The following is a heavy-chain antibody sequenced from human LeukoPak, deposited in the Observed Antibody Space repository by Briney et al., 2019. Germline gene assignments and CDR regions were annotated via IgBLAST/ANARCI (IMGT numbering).Heavy chain of an antibody. CDR2: ISGSGGST. CDR3: AKDPLWVGAPKLDY. J-gene: IGHJ4*02. V-gene: IGHV3-23*01. D-gene: IGHD1-26*01. CDR1: GFTFSSYA. Sequence: GGSLRLSCAASGFTFSSYAMSWVRQAPGKGLEWVSAISGSGGSTYYADSVKGRFTISRDNSKNTLYLQMNSLRAEDTAVYYCAKDPLWVGAPKLDYWGQGTLVTVSS.